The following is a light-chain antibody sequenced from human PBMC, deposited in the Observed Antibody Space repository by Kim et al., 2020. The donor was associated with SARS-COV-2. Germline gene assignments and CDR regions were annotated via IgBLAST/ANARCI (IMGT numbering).Light chain of an antibody. CDR1: SLRSYY. J-gene: IGLJ3*02. Sequence: GQTVRITCQGDSLRSYYASWYQQKPGQAHVLVIYGKNNRPSGIPDRFSGSSSGNTASLTITGAQAEDEADYYCNSRDSSGNHHWVFGGGTKLTVL. V-gene: IGLV3-19*01. CDR3: NSRDSSGNHHWV. CDR2: GKN.